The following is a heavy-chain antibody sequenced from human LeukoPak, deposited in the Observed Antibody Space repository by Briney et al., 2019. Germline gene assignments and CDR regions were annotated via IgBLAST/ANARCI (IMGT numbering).Heavy chain of an antibody. CDR1: GFTFSSYA. J-gene: IGHJ6*03. Sequence: GGSLRLSCAASGFTFSSYAMSWVRQAPGKGLEWVSAISGSGGSTYYADSVKGRFTISRDNSKNTLYLQMNTLRAEDTAVYYCAKDRGVAARPSYGFYYYYMDVWGKGTTVTVSS. D-gene: IGHD6-6*01. V-gene: IGHV3-23*01. CDR3: AKDRGVAARPSYGFYYYYMDV. CDR2: ISGSGGST.